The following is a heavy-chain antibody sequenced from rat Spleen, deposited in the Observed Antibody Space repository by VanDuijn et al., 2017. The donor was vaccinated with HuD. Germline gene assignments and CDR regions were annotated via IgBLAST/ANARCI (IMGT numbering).Heavy chain of an antibody. D-gene: IGHD1-9*01. J-gene: IGHJ3*01. Sequence: EVQLQESGPGLVKPSQSLSLTCSVTGYSITSSYRWNWIRKFPGNKLEWMGYINSAGSTNYNPSLKSRISITRHTSKNQFFLQVNSVTTEDTATYYCASASPGLRVYDWFAYWGQGTLVTVSS. CDR1: GYSITSSYR. V-gene: IGHV3-3*01. CDR2: INSAGST. CDR3: ASASPGLRVYDWFAY.